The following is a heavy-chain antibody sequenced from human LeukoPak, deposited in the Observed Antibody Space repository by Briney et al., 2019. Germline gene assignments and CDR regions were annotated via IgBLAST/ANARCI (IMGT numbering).Heavy chain of an antibody. CDR2: IEYSGST. Sequence: PAQTLSLTCTVACGSITSSCWSCIRQHPGKGLEWHGYIEYSGSTNYILSIKSRVTIPVDTSKIQFSLKLSSVTAADTAVYYCARAELWGELLFEYYYYYYMDVWGKGTTVTVSS. J-gene: IGHJ6*03. D-gene: IGHD1-26*01. CDR3: ARAELWGELLFEYYYYYYMDV. V-gene: IGHV4-59*01. CDR1: CGSITSSC.